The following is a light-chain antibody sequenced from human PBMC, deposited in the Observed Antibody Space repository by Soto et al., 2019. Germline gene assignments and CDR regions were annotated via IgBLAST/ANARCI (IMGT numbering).Light chain of an antibody. J-gene: IGLJ1*01. CDR3: NSYATGYTRV. V-gene: IGLV2-14*01. Sequence: QSALTQPASVSGSPGQSITISCTGSSSDIGDYDYVSWYQQHPGKAPKVLISEVSNRPSGVSNRFSGSKSGNTASLTISGLQAEDEADYYCNSYATGYTRVFGTGTKVTVL. CDR1: SSDIGDYDY. CDR2: EVS.